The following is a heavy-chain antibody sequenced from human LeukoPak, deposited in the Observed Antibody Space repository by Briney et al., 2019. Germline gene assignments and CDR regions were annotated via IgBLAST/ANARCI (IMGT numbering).Heavy chain of an antibody. V-gene: IGHV1-18*01. J-gene: IGHJ4*02. CDR1: GYTFTSYG. D-gene: IGHD2-2*01. CDR2: ISAYNGNT. Sequence: ASVKVSCKASGYTFTSYGISWVRQAPGQGLEWMGWISAYNGNTNYAQKLQGRVTMTTDTSTSTAYMELRSLTSYDTAVYYCAREQVYCSSTSCYAEIDYWGQGTLVTVSS. CDR3: AREQVYCSSTSCYAEIDY.